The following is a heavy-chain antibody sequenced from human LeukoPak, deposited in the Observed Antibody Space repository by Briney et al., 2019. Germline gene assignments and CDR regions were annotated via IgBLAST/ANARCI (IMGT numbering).Heavy chain of an antibody. Sequence: GGSLRLSCAASGFTFSAYTMHWVRQAPGKGLECVAVMSYDGSNKYYADSVKGRFTISRDNSKNTLYLQMNSLRAEDTAVYYCARFGRRDYYGMDVWGQGTTVTVSS. CDR3: ARFGRRDYYGMDV. CDR1: GFTFSAYT. V-gene: IGHV3-30-3*01. CDR2: MSYDGSNK. J-gene: IGHJ6*02. D-gene: IGHD3-10*01.